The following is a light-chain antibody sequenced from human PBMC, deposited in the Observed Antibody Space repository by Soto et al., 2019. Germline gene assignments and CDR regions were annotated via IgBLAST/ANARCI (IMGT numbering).Light chain of an antibody. V-gene: IGKV3D-7*01. J-gene: IGKJ1*01. CDR2: GAS. CDR3: QQANSFPWT. Sequence: EIVLSQSPGTLSLSPGERATLSCRASQSVSSSYLAWYQQKPGQAPRLLIYGASTRATGIPARFSGSGSGTDFTLTISSLQPEDFATYYCQQANSFPWTFGQGTKV. CDR1: QSVSSSY.